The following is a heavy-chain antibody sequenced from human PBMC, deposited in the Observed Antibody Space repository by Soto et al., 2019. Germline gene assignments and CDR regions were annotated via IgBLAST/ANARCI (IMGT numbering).Heavy chain of an antibody. D-gene: IGHD2-15*01. CDR1: GGSISSYY. CDR3: VRYRGNFDY. J-gene: IGHJ4*02. Sequence: QVQLQESGPGLVKPSETLSLTCTVSGGSISSYYWSWIRQPPGKGLEWIGYIYYSGSTNYNPSLKSRVTISVDTSKNQFSLKLSSVTAADTAVYYCVRYRGNFDYWGQGTLVTVSS. V-gene: IGHV4-59*01. CDR2: IYYSGST.